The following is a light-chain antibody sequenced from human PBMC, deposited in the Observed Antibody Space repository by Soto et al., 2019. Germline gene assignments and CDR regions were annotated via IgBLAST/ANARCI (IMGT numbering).Light chain of an antibody. V-gene: IGLV2-8*01. CDR2: EVT. CDR1: SSDVGGYDH. J-gene: IGLJ1*01. Sequence: QSVLAQPPSASGSPGQSVTIPCTGTSSDVGGYDHVSWYQQHPGKAPKLMIYEVTKRPAGVPDRFSGSKSGNTASLTVSGLQAEDEADYYCSSDAGNYTYVSGNGTKVTVL. CDR3: SSDAGNYTYV.